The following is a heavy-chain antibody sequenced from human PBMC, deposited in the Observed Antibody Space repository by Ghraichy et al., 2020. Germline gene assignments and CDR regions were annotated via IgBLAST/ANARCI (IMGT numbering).Heavy chain of an antibody. CDR2: INWNGGST. CDR1: GFTFDDFG. CDR3: ARVGYSSGWNDAFDI. D-gene: IGHD6-19*01. V-gene: IGHV3-20*04. J-gene: IGHJ3*02. Sequence: GGSLRLSCAASGFTFDDFGMSWVRQAPGKGLEWVSGINWNGGSTGYADSVKGRFTISRDNAKNSLYLQVNSLRAEDTAFYYCARVGYSSGWNDAFDIWGQGTMVTGSS.